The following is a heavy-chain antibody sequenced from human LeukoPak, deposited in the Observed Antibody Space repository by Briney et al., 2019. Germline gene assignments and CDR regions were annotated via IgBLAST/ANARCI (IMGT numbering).Heavy chain of an antibody. V-gene: IGHV3-48*01. Sequence: GGSLRLFCAASGFTFSSYSMNWVRQAPGKGLEWVSYISSSSSTIYYADSVKGRFTISRDNAKNSLYLQMNSLRAEDTAVYYCARLGGGGAFDIWGQGTMVTVSS. CDR2: ISSSSSTI. J-gene: IGHJ3*02. D-gene: IGHD3-16*01. CDR3: ARLGGGGAFDI. CDR1: GFTFSSYS.